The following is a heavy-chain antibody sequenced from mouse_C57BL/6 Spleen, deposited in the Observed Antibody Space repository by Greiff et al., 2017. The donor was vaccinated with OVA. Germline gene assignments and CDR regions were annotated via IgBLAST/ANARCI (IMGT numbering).Heavy chain of an antibody. J-gene: IGHJ2*01. CDR2: ISDGGSYT. Sequence: EVKLVESGGGLVKPGGSLTLSCAASGFTFSSYAMSWVRQTPEKRLEWVATISDGGSYTYYPDNVKGRFTISRDNAKNNLYLQMSHLKSEDTAMYYCAREGKWGQGTTLTVSS. CDR3: AREGK. V-gene: IGHV5-4*01. CDR1: GFTFSSYA.